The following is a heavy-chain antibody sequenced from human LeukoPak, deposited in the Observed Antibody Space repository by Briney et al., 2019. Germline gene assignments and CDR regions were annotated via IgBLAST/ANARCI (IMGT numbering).Heavy chain of an antibody. J-gene: IGHJ3*02. CDR3: AKDLCAVTTGCAFDI. Sequence: GRSLRLTCAASGFTFDDYAMHWVPQAPGKGLKRVSGISWNSGSIGYADSVKGRFTISRDNAKNSLYLQMNSLRAEDMAVYYCAKDLCAVTTGCAFDIWGQGTMVTVSS. V-gene: IGHV3-9*03. CDR2: ISWNSGSI. D-gene: IGHD4-17*01. CDR1: GFTFDDYA.